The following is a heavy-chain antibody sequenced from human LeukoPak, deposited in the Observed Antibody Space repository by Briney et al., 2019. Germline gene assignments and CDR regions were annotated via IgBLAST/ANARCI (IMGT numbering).Heavy chain of an antibody. CDR3: ARDQSLGGGPFDY. D-gene: IGHD2-15*01. J-gene: IGHJ4*02. Sequence: ASVTVSCTASGYTFTNYAMNWVRQAPGQGLEWMGWTNTNTGNPTYAQGFTGRFVFALDTSVSTAYLQISSLKAEDTAVYYCARDQSLGGGPFDYWGQGTLVTVSS. CDR2: TNTNTGNP. CDR1: GYTFTNYA. V-gene: IGHV7-4-1*02.